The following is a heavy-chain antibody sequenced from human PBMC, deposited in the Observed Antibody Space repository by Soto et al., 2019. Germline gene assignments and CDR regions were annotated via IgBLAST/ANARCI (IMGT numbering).Heavy chain of an antibody. V-gene: IGHV4-31*03. J-gene: IGHJ5*01. CDR2: ISYRGNT. D-gene: IGHD3-22*01. CDR1: GGPFSHGAYY. Sequence: PSETLSLTCTVSGGPFSHGAYYLSWIRQLPGKGLEWIGYISYRGNTEYNPSLRSRVIISIDTSKNQFSLRLNSVTAADTALYYCARSAKYYYDRSGYYPTHPFDSWGQGTLVTVSS. CDR3: ARSAKYYYDRSGYYPTHPFDS.